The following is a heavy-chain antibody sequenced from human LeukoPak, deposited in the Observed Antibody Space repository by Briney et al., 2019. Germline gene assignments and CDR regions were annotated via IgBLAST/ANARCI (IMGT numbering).Heavy chain of an antibody. CDR1: GFTSDDYA. J-gene: IGHJ4*02. D-gene: IGHD6-19*01. V-gene: IGHV3-21*01. CDR3: ARGGAVAGILDY. CDR2: ISSSSSYI. Sequence: GGSLRLSCAASGFTSDDYAMHWVRQAPGKGLEWVSSISSSSSYIYYADSVKGRFTISGDNAKNSLYLQMNSLRAEDTAVYYCARGGAVAGILDYWGQGTLVTVSS.